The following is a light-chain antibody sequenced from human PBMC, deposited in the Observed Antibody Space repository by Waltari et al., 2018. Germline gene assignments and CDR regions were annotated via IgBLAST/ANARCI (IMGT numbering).Light chain of an antibody. CDR2: GKD. CDR1: SLRTSY. Sequence: SSELTPDPAVSVALGQTVRITCQGDSLRTSYACWYQLKPGQAPVLVMFGKDKRPSGIPDRFSGYSSGTTSSLTITGAQAEDEADYYCSSRNGRANEVVFAGGTKVTVL. V-gene: IGLV3-19*01. J-gene: IGLJ3*02. CDR3: SSRNGRANEVV.